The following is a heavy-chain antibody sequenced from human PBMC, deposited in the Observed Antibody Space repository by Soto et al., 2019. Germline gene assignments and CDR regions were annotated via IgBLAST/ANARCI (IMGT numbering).Heavy chain of an antibody. CDR2: MNPNSGNT. CDR3: ARCLRGVLSPYYYYYMDV. D-gene: IGHD3-10*01. Sequence: ASVKVSCKASGYTFTSYDINWVRQATGQGLEWMGWMNPNSGNTGYAQKFQGRVTMTRNTSISTAYMELSSLRSEDTAVYYCARCLRGVLSPYYYYYMDVWGKGTTVTVSS. V-gene: IGHV1-8*01. CDR1: GYTFTSYD. J-gene: IGHJ6*03.